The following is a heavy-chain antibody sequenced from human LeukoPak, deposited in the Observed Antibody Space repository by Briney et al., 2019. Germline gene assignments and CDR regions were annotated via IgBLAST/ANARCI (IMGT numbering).Heavy chain of an antibody. V-gene: IGHV3-73*01. CDR1: GFTFSGSA. CDR3: ARRGYYDSSGYDY. J-gene: IGHJ4*02. D-gene: IGHD3-22*01. Sequence: GGSLRLSCAASGFTFSGSAMHWVRQASGKGLEWVGRIRSKANSYATAYAASVKGRFTISRDDSKNTAYLQMNSLKTEDTAVYYCARRGYYDSSGYDYWGQGTLVTVSS. CDR2: IRSKANSYAT.